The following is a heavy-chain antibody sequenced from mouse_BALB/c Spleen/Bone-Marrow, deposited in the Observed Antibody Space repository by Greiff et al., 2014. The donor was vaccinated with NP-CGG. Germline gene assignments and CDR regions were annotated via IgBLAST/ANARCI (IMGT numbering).Heavy chain of an antibody. CDR2: IYPGDGDT. V-gene: IGHV1-80*01. CDR1: GYAFSVYW. J-gene: IGHJ2*01. CDR3: ARGGISVDY. Sequence: VHLVESGAELVRPGSSVKISCKASGYAFSVYWMNWVKQRPGQGLEWIGQIYPGDGDTNYNGKFKGRATLTADKSSNTAYMQLSSLTSEDSPVYFCARGGISVDYWGQGTTLTVSS.